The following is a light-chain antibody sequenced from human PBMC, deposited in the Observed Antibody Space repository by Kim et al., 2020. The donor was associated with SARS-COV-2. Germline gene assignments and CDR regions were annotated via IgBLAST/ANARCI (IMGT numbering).Light chain of an antibody. Sequence: QAGLTQPPSMSKGLGQTATLTCTGNSNNVGNQGAAWLQQHQGHPPKLLSYRNNNRPSGISERLSASSSGNTASLTISGLQPEDEADYYCSAWDSSLSSWVFGGGTQLTV. CDR3: SAWDSSLSSWV. CDR1: SNNVGNQG. CDR2: RNN. V-gene: IGLV10-54*01. J-gene: IGLJ3*02.